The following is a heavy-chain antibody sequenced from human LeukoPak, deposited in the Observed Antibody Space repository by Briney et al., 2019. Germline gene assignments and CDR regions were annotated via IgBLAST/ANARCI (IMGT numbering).Heavy chain of an antibody. J-gene: IGHJ4*02. CDR1: GYTFTGYY. CDR3: AKEGGGDGGNYQQPDFDN. CDR2: INPNSGGT. V-gene: IGHV1-2*02. Sequence: ASVKVSCKASGYTFTGYYMHWVRQAPGQGLEWMGWINPNSGGTNYAQKFEGRVTMTRDTSISTAFMELSRLKSDDTALYYCAKEGGGDGGNYQQPDFDNWGQGILVTVSS. D-gene: IGHD4/OR15-4a*01.